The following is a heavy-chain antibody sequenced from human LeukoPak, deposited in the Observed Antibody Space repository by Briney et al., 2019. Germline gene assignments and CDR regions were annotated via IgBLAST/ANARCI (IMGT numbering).Heavy chain of an antibody. D-gene: IGHD1-26*01. CDR3: ARVGVGATPGYYYYYMDV. J-gene: IGHJ6*03. CDR2: IYTSGST. CDR1: AGSISSYY. V-gene: IGHV4-4*07. Sequence: SETLSLTCTVSAGSISSYYWSWIRQPAGKGLEWIGRIYTSGSTNYNPSLKSRVTMSVDTSKNQFSLKLSSVTAADTAVYYCARVGVGATPGYYYYYMDVWGKGTTVTISS.